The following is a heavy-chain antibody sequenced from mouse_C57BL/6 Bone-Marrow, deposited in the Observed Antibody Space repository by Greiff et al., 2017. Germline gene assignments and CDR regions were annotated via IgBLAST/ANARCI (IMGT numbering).Heavy chain of an antibody. CDR3: ARGYNYDYAMDY. Sequence: VQLQQSGPELVKPGASVKISCKASGYSFTDYNMNWVKQSHGKSLEWIGVINPHYGTTSYTQKFKGKATLTVDQSSSTAYMQLTSLTSEDSAVYYSARGYNYDYAMDYWGQGTTVTVSS. CDR2: INPHYGTT. CDR1: GYSFTDYN. V-gene: IGHV1-39*01. J-gene: IGHJ4*01. D-gene: IGHD2-12*01.